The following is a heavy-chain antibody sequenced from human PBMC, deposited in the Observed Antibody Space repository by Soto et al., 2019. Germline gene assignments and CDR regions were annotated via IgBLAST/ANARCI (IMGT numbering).Heavy chain of an antibody. CDR2: IFYTGRT. CDR3: TRHHPHHYDSSGYFDY. Sequence: SETLSLTCTLSDCAISTSSYYRCWIRHSPGKGLEWIGTIFYTGRTYYNPSLESRVTLSVDTSKNQFSLHLTSVTAADTAVYYCTRHHPHHYDSSGYFDYWGQGSLVTVS. D-gene: IGHD3-22*01. CDR1: DCAISTSSYY. V-gene: IGHV4-39*01. J-gene: IGHJ4*02.